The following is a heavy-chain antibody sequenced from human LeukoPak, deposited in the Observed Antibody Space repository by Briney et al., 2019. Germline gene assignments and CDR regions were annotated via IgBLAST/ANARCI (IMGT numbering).Heavy chain of an antibody. CDR3: VRAENGMDV. V-gene: IGHV3-53*01. Sequence: GGSLRLSCAASGFIVSSRYMSWVRQAPGKGLEWVSAIYSGVGTNYADSVKGRFTISRDNSRNTLYLQMNSLRAEDTAVYYCVRAENGMDVWGRGIAVTVS. CDR1: GFIVSSRY. J-gene: IGHJ6*02. CDR2: IYSGVGT.